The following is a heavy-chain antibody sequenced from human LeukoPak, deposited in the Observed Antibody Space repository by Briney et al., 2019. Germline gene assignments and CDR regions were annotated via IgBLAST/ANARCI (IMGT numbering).Heavy chain of an antibody. D-gene: IGHD6-19*01. Sequence: SETLSLTCSVSGGSISSYYWSWIQQPPGKGLEWIGYIYSSGSTNYNSSLKSRVTISVDTSKNQFSLKLSSVTAADTAVYYCARSGGYSSPQNYWGQGTLVTVSS. V-gene: IGHV4-59*01. CDR1: GGSISSYY. CDR2: IYSSGST. CDR3: ARSGGYSSPQNY. J-gene: IGHJ4*02.